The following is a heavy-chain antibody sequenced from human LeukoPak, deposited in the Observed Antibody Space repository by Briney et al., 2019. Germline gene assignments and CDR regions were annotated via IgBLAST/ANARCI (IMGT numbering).Heavy chain of an antibody. CDR1: GGTFSSYT. V-gene: IGHV1-69*04. CDR2: IVPILGIA. J-gene: IGHJ3*02. Sequence: EASVKVSCKASGGTFSSYTISWVRQAPGQGLEWMGRIVPILGIANYAQKFQGRVTITADKSTSTAYMELSSLRSEDTAVYYCARDDGQLWPYAFDIWGQGTMVTVSS. CDR3: ARDDGQLWPYAFDI. D-gene: IGHD5-18*01.